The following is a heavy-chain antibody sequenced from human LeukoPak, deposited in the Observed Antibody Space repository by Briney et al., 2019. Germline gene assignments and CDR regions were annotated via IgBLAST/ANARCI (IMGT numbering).Heavy chain of an antibody. CDR1: GGSISSSSYY. CDR2: IYYSGST. J-gene: IGHJ4*02. V-gene: IGHV4-39*01. D-gene: IGHD3-22*01. Sequence: SETLSLTCTASGGSISSSSYYWGWIRQPPGKGLEWIGSIYYSGSTYYNPSLKSRVTISVDTSKNQFSLKLSSVTAADTAVYYCARRYYYDSSGYYYEYYFDYWGQGTLVTVSS. CDR3: ARRYYYDSSGYYYEYYFDY.